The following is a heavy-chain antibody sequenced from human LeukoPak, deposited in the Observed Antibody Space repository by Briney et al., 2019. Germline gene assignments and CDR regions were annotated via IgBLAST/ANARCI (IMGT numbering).Heavy chain of an antibody. V-gene: IGHV4-30-2*01. J-gene: IGHJ4*02. D-gene: IGHD3-3*01. CDR2: IYHSGST. CDR1: GGSISSGGYY. CDR3: ARGYYDFWSGYYGSFDY. Sequence: SETLSLTCTVSGGSISSGGYYWSWIRQPPGKGLEWIGYIYHSGSTYYNPSLKSRVTISVDRSKNQFSLKLSSVTAADTAVYYCARGYYDFWSGYYGSFDYWGQGTLVTVSS.